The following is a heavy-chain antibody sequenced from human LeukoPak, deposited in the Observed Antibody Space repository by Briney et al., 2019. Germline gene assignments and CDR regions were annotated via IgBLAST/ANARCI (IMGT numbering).Heavy chain of an antibody. V-gene: IGHV3-23*01. Sequence: GGSLRLSCAASGFTFSSYAMSWVRQTPGKGLEWVSAISGGGSSTYYADSVKGRFTISRDNARSTLYLQMNSLRAEDTAVYYCAKQGGYSYGLSYWGQGTLVTVSS. J-gene: IGHJ4*02. D-gene: IGHD5-18*01. CDR1: GFTFSSYA. CDR2: ISGGGSST. CDR3: AKQGGYSYGLSY.